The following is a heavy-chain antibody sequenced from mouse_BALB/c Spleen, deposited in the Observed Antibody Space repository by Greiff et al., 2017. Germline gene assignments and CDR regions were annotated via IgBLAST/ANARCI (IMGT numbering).Heavy chain of an antibody. CDR2: IDPANGNT. CDR1: GFNIKDTY. CDR3: ASGLFDV. Sequence: VQLKQSGAELVKPGASVKLSCTASGFNIKDTYMHWVKQRPEQGLEWIGRIDPANGNTKYDPKFQGKATITADTSSNTAYLQLSSLTSEDTAVYYCASGLFDVWGAGTTVTVSS. V-gene: IGHV14-3*02. J-gene: IGHJ1*01.